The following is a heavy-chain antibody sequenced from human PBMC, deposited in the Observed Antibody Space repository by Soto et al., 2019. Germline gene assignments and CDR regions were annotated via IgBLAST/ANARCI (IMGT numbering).Heavy chain of an antibody. CDR2: IYSGGST. J-gene: IGHJ6*03. D-gene: IGHD3-3*01. V-gene: IGHV3-66*01. Sequence: GGSMKLSCAASGLTVSSNYMSWVRQAPGKGLEWVSVIYSGGSTYYADSVKGRFTISRDNSKNTLYLQMNSLRAEDTAVYYCARGPYDFWSGYYYMDVWGKGTTVTVSS. CDR3: ARGPYDFWSGYYYMDV. CDR1: GLTVSSNY.